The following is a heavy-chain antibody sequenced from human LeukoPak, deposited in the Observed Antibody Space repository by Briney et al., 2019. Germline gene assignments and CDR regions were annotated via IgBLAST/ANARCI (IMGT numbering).Heavy chain of an antibody. CDR1: GGSISSYY. CDR3: ARDLWLGGPRSGFDI. CDR2: IYTSGNT. Sequence: SETLSLTCTVSGGSISSYYWSWIRQPAGKGLEWIGRIYTSGNTNYNPSLKSRVTMSVDTSKNQFSLKLTSVTAADTAVYYCARDLWLGGPRSGFDIWGQGTMVTVSS. J-gene: IGHJ3*02. V-gene: IGHV4-4*07. D-gene: IGHD3-10*01.